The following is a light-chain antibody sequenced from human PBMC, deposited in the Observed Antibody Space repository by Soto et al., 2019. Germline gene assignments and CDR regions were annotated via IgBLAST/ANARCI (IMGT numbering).Light chain of an antibody. CDR1: QSISSY. V-gene: IGKV1-39*01. Sequence: DIQMTQSPSSLSASVGDRVTITCRASQSISSYLNWYQQKPGKAPKLLIYAASSLQSGVPSRFSGSGSGTDFTLTISSLQPEDFGTYYCQQSYSSPYTLGQGTKLEIK. CDR2: AAS. J-gene: IGKJ2*01. CDR3: QQSYSSPYT.